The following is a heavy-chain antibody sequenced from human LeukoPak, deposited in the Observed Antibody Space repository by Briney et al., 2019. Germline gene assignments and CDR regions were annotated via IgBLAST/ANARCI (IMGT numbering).Heavy chain of an antibody. J-gene: IGHJ5*02. D-gene: IGHD4-11*01. CDR1: GGSISSYY. V-gene: IGHV4-59*01. CDR3: ARNDYSNYYLPFFDP. Sequence: SETLSLTCTVSGGSISSYYWSWIRQPPGKGLEWIGYIYYSGSTNYNPSLKSRVTISVDTSKNQFSLKLGSVTAADTAVYYCARNDYSNYYLPFFDPWGQGTLVTVSS. CDR2: IYYSGST.